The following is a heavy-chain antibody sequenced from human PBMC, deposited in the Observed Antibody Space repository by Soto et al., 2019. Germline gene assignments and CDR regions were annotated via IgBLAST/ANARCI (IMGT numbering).Heavy chain of an antibody. CDR2: MYWDDDK. D-gene: IGHD2-21*02. J-gene: IGHJ6*02. V-gene: IGHV2-5*02. CDR3: VQSRCGGDCLQSYSSHSYYGLDV. CDR1: GFSLSTIGVG. Sequence: QITLKESGPPLVKPTQTLTLTCTYSGFSLSTIGVGVGWIRQPPGKALEWLALMYWDDDKRYSPSLKSRLTVTKDTSKNQVVLTMTNMDPVDTATYYCVQSRCGGDCLQSYSSHSYYGLDVWGQGTTVTVSS.